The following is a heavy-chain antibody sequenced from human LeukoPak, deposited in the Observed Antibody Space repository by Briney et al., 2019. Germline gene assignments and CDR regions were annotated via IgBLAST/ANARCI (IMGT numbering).Heavy chain of an antibody. J-gene: IGHJ4*02. CDR2: INHSGST. CDR1: GGSFSGYY. V-gene: IGHV4-34*01. CDR3: ARLASGWHGEDYFDY. D-gene: IGHD6-19*01. Sequence: SETLSLTCAVYGGSFSGYYWSWIRQPPGKGLEWIGEINHSGSTNYNPSLKSRVTISVDTSKNQFSLKLSSVTAADTAVYYCARLASGWHGEDYFDYWGQGTLVTVSS.